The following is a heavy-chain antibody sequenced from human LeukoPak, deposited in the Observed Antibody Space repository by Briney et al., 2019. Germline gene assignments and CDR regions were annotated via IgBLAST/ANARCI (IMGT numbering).Heavy chain of an antibody. V-gene: IGHV1-2*02. D-gene: IGHD3-22*01. CDR1: GYTFTGYY. J-gene: IGHJ4*02. Sequence: ASVKVSCKASGYTFTGYYMHWVRQAPGQGLEWMGWINPNSGGTNYAQKFQGRVTMTRDTSISTAYMELSRLRSDDTAVYYCARGFGWLKAYDSSGHPSGGVFDYWGQGTLVTVSS. CDR2: INPNSGGT. CDR3: ARGFGWLKAYDSSGHPSGGVFDY.